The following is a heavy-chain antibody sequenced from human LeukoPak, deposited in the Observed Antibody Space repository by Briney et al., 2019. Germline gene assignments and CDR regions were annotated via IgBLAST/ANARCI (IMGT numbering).Heavy chain of an antibody. J-gene: IGHJ6*02. CDR1: GGSISSYY. V-gene: IGHV4-59*01. CDR2: IYYSGST. CDR3: ARDRNGLVVPAAPGGPYYYYYGMDV. D-gene: IGHD2-2*01. Sequence: SETLSLTCTVSGGSISSYYWSWIRQPPGKGLEWIGYIYYSGSTNYNPSLKSRVTISVDTSKNQFSLKLSSVTAADTAVYYCARDRNGLVVPAAPGGPYYYYYGMDVWGQGTTVTVSS.